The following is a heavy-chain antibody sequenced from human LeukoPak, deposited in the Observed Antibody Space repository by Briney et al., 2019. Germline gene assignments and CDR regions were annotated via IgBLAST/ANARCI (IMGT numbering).Heavy chain of an antibody. V-gene: IGHV3-74*01. CDR3: ATAGQWRFDS. J-gene: IGHJ4*02. CDR1: GFTFSSYW. Sequence: GGSLRLSCVVSGFTFSSYWMHWVRQAPGKGLVWVSRLSPDGGTIDYSDSVRGRFTISRDNAKDTLYLQMNSLRVDDTAVYYCATAGQWRFDSWGLGTLVTAFS. D-gene: IGHD6-19*01. CDR2: LSPDGGTI.